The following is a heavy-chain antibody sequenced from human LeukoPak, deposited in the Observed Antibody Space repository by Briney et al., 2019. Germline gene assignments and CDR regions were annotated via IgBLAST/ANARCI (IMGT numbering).Heavy chain of an antibody. V-gene: IGHV3-30*02. CDR1: GFTFSSYG. Sequence: GGSLRLSCAASGFTFSSYGMHWVRQAPGKGLEGVAFIRYDGSNKYYADSVKGRFTISRENSKNTLYLQMNSLRAEDTAVYYCAKDGNWAFDIWGQGTMVTVSS. D-gene: IGHD4-23*01. CDR3: AKDGNWAFDI. CDR2: IRYDGSNK. J-gene: IGHJ3*02.